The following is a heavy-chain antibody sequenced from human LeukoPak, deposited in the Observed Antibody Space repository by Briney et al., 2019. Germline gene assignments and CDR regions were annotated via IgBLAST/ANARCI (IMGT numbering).Heavy chain of an antibody. J-gene: IGHJ4*02. Sequence: ASVKVSCKASGYTFTGYYMHWVRQAPGQGLEWMGWINAGNGNTKYSQKFQGRVTITRDTSASTAYMELSSLRSEDTAVYYCARDGRKDYDILTGTSQDDYWGQGTLVTVSS. CDR2: INAGNGNT. CDR1: GYTFTGYY. CDR3: ARDGRKDYDILTGTSQDDY. D-gene: IGHD3-9*01. V-gene: IGHV1-3*01.